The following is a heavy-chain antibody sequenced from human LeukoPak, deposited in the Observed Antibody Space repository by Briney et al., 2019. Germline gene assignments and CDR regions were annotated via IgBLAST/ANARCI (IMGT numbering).Heavy chain of an antibody. CDR1: GYTLTELS. CDR3: ATVLYCSSTSCYTYFDY. J-gene: IGHJ4*02. D-gene: IGHD2-2*02. CDR2: FGPEDGET. Sequence: ASVKVSCKVSGYTLTELSMHWVRQAPGKGLEWMGGFGPEDGETIYAQKFQGRVTMTEDTSTDTAYMELSSLRSEDTAVYYCATVLYCSSTSCYTYFDYWGQGTLVTVSS. V-gene: IGHV1-24*01.